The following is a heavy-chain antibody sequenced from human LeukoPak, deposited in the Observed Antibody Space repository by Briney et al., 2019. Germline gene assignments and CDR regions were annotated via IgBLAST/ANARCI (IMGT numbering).Heavy chain of an antibody. V-gene: IGHV4-59*01. Sequence: TSETLSLTCTVSGASISIYYWTWIRQPPGKGLEWIGYMYYSGSTSYNPSLKSRVGMSVDTSKNQFSLNLRSVTAADTAVYYCARDQGGPFDYWGQGTLVTVSS. J-gene: IGHJ4*02. CDR3: ARDQGGPFDY. CDR1: GASISIYY. CDR2: MYYSGST. D-gene: IGHD2-15*01.